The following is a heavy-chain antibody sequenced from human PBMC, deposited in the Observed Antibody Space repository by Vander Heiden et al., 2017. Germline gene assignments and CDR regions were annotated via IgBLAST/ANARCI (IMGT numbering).Heavy chain of an antibody. CDR1: GYPFSDSY. V-gene: IGHV1-2*02. CDR2: INPHTGDS. Sequence: QAQLVQPGAEVKMPGAPVRISCQTSGYPFSDSYVHWLRQVPGQGLEWLGWINPHTGDSSYAQTFQGRVTMTRDRGVTTTYLELHRLTIDDTAVYYCARVGSSWYRRGYFEYWGQGNLVTVSS. D-gene: IGHD6-13*01. J-gene: IGHJ4*02. CDR3: ARVGSSWYRRGYFEY.